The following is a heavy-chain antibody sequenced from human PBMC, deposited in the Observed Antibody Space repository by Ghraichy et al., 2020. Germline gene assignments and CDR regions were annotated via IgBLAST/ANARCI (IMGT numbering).Heavy chain of an antibody. V-gene: IGHV4-39*01. J-gene: IGHJ4*02. CDR1: GGSISSSSYY. CDR2: IYYSGST. CDR3: ARSPDYYDKYYFDY. Sequence: SETLSLTCTVSGGSISSSSYYWGWIRQPPGKGLEWIGSIYYSGSTYYNPSLKSRVTISVDTSKNQFSLKLSSVTAADTAVYYCARSPDYYDKYYFDYWGQGTLVTVSS. D-gene: IGHD3-22*01.